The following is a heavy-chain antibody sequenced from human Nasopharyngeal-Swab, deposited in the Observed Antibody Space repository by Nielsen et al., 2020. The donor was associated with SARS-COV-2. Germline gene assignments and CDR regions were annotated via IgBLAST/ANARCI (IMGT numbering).Heavy chain of an antibody. CDR2: IYSGGSST. J-gene: IGHJ4*02. Sequence: GESLKISCAASGFTFSSYAMSWVRQAPGKGLEWVSVIYSGGSSTYYADSVKGRFTISRDNSKNTLYLQMNSLRAEDTAVNYCAKVGYSSGWTGGYFDYWGQGTLVTVSS. CDR3: AKVGYSSGWTGGYFDY. D-gene: IGHD6-19*01. CDR1: GFTFSSYA. V-gene: IGHV3-23*03.